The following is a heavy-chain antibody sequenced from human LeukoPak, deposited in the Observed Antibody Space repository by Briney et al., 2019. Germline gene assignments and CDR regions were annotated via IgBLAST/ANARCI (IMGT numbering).Heavy chain of an antibody. V-gene: IGHV4-59*01. D-gene: IGHD6-25*01. CDR1: GGSISSYY. J-gene: IGHJ5*02. CDR3: ARDGSRSSGWFDP. Sequence: SETLSLTCTVSGGSISSYYWSWIRQPPGKGLEWIGYIYYSGSTNYNPSLKSRVTISVDTSKNQFSLKLSSVTAADTAVYYCARDGSRSSGWFDPWGQGTLVTVSS. CDR2: IYYSGST.